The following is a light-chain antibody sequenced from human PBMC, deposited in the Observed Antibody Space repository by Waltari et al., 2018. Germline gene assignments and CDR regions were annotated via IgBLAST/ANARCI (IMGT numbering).Light chain of an antibody. Sequence: QSVLTQPPSASGTPGQRVTLSCSGGRSNIGNNYVFWYQQFPGTAPKLLTYRIYQRPSGVPYRFSGSKSGTSASLAISGLRSEDEADYYCAAWDDSLSVWVFGGGTKLTVL. J-gene: IGLJ3*02. V-gene: IGLV1-47*01. CDR3: AAWDDSLSVWV. CDR1: RSNIGNNY. CDR2: RIY.